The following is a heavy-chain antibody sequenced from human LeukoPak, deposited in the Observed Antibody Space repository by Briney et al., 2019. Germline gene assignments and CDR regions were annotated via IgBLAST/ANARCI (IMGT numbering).Heavy chain of an antibody. Sequence: GGSLRLSCAGSAFTFSNYWVHWVRHAPGKGLVWVARISTVGTRTDYADSVRGRFTISRDNAQNIYLQMNSLTAEDTAVYYCVRSMRGRNDFWGQGNVASVSS. CDR2: ISTVGTRT. D-gene: IGHD5-12*01. CDR3: VRSMRGRNDF. V-gene: IGHV3-74*01. J-gene: IGHJ4*02. CDR1: AFTFSNYW.